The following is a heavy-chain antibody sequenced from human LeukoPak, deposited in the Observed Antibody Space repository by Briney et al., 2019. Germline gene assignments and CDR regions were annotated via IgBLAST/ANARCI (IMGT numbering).Heavy chain of an antibody. Sequence: GESLKISCKGSGYSFTSYWIGWLRQMPGKGLEWMGIIYPGDSDTRYSPSFQGQVTISADKSISTAYLQWSSLKASDTAMYYCAMGDDSSGYYFLAGPDAFDIWGQGTMVTVSS. CDR1: GYSFTSYW. J-gene: IGHJ3*02. CDR2: IYPGDSDT. D-gene: IGHD3-22*01. V-gene: IGHV5-51*01. CDR3: AMGDDSSGYYFLAGPDAFDI.